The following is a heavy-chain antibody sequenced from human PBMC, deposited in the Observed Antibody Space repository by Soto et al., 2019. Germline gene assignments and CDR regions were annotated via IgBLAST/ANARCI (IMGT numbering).Heavy chain of an antibody. D-gene: IGHD3-22*01. J-gene: IGHJ6*02. CDR1: GGSISSSRCH. Sequence: SETLSLTCTVSGGSISSSRCHWGWIRQPPGKGLEWIASIKYSGTTFYNPSLKSRVTLSVDTSKNQFALKLSSVTAAGTAVYYCSRHNYDGSGYYYYYYGMDVWGQGTTVTVSS. V-gene: IGHV4-39*01. CDR2: IKYSGTT. CDR3: SRHNYDGSGYYYYYYGMDV.